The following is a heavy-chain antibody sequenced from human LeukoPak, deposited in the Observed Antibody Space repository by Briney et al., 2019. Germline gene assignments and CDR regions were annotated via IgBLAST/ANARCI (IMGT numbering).Heavy chain of an antibody. Sequence: PSETLSLTCAVYGGSFSGYYWSWIRQPPGKGLEWIGEINHSGSTNYNPSLKSRVTISVDTSKNQFSLKLSSVTAADTAVYYCARGDFWSGNGAFDIWGQGTMVTVSS. D-gene: IGHD3-3*01. CDR2: INHSGST. CDR1: GGSFSGYY. CDR3: ARGDFWSGNGAFDI. J-gene: IGHJ3*02. V-gene: IGHV4-34*01.